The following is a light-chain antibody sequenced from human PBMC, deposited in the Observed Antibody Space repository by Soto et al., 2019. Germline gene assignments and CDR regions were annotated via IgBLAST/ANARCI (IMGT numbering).Light chain of an antibody. CDR1: QSVSSSY. CDR2: GTS. J-gene: IGKJ1*01. Sequence: VVMTQSPATPSVSPWEGVTLSCRASQSVSSSYLAWYQQKPGQAPRLLIYGTSSRATGIPDRFSGSGSGTDFTLTISRLEPEDFAVYYCQQYHSSLWTFGQGTKVDIK. CDR3: QQYHSSLWT. V-gene: IGKV3-20*01.